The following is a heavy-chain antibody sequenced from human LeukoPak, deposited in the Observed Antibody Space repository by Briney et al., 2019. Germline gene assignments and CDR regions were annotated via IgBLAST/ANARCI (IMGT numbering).Heavy chain of an antibody. CDR3: ASRSYWAYYFDY. CDR1: GFTFSSYA. CDR2: ISGSGGST. V-gene: IGHV3-23*01. D-gene: IGHD1-26*01. J-gene: IGHJ4*02. Sequence: PGGSLRLSCAPSGFTFSSYAMSWVRQAPGKGLEGVSAISGSGGSTYYADSVKGRFTISRDNSKNTLYLQMNSLRAEDTAVYYCASRSYWAYYFDYWGQGTLVTVSS.